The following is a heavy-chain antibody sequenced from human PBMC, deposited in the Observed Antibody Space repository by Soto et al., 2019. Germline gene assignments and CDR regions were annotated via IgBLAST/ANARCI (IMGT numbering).Heavy chain of an antibody. CDR1: GFTFSSYW. CDR2: INSDGSST. V-gene: IGHV3-74*01. J-gene: IGHJ6*02. D-gene: IGHD3-16*01. Sequence: EVQLVESGGGLFHPGGSLRLPCAPSGFTFSSYWSHWVRKAPGKGRVWVSRINSDGSSTSYADSVRGRFTISRDNAKNPLYLQMNSLRAEDTAVYYCRALVMGYYYYYGMDVWGQGTTVTVSS. CDR3: RALVMGYYYYYGMDV.